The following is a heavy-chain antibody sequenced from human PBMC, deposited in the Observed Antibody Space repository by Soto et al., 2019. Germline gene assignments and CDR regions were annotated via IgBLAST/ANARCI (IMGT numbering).Heavy chain of an antibody. J-gene: IGHJ6*02. CDR3: ARSPLSWFGELSHYYYYGMDV. D-gene: IGHD3-10*01. V-gene: IGHV4-30-4*01. CDR2: IYYSGST. Sequence: LSLTCTVSGGSISSGDYYWSWIRQPPGKGLEWIGYIYYSGSTYYNPSLKSRVTISVDTSKNQFSLKLSSVTAADTAVYYCARSPLSWFGELSHYYYYGMDVWGQGTTVTVSS. CDR1: GGSISSGDYY.